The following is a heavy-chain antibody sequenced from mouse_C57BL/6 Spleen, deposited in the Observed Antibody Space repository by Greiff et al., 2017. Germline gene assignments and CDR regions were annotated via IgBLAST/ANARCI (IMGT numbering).Heavy chain of an antibody. D-gene: IGHD2-4*01. CDR3: AREGDYDYLFAY. CDR1: GYTFTSYW. V-gene: IGHV1-55*01. J-gene: IGHJ3*01. CDR2: IYPGSGST. Sequence: QVQLQQPGAELVKPGASVKMSCKASGYTFTSYWITWVKQRPGQGLEWIGDIYPGSGSTNYNEKFKSKATLTVDTSSSTAYMQLSSLTSEDSAVYYCAREGDYDYLFAYWGQGTLVTVSA.